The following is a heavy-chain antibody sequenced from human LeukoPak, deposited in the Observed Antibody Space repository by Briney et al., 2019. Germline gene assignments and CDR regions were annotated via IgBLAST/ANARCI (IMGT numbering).Heavy chain of an antibody. J-gene: IGHJ4*02. CDR2: IYYSGST. CDR3: ARGWGERPPGY. CDR1: GGSISSYY. Sequence: KPSETLSLTCTVPGGSISSYYWSWSREPPGKGLGWSGYIYYSGSTNYNPSLKSRVTISVDTSKNQFSLKLTSVTAADTAVYYCARGWGERPPGYWGQGSRVTVSS. D-gene: IGHD7-27*01. V-gene: IGHV4-59*12.